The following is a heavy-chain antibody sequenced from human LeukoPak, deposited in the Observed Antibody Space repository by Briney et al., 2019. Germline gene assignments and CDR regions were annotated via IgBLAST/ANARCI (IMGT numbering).Heavy chain of an antibody. CDR1: GGSISSYY. D-gene: IGHD3-10*01. CDR2: IYYSGST. CDR3: ARRSGGSGSYYRD. J-gene: IGHJ4*02. V-gene: IGHV4-59*08. Sequence: PSETLSLTCTVSGGSISSYYWSWIRQPPGKGLEWIGYIYYSGSTNYNPSLKSRVTISVDTSKNQFSLKLSSVTAADTAVYYCARRSGGSGSYYRDWGQGTLVTVSS.